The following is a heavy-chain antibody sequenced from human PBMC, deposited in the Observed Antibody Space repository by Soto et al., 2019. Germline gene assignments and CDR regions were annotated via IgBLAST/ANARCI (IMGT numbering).Heavy chain of an antibody. CDR3: ARVKRRYDFWSGYSPYYYYYGMDV. V-gene: IGHV1-18*01. J-gene: IGHJ6*02. Sequence: ASVKVSCKASGGTFSSYAISWVRHSPGQGLEWMGWISAYNGNTNYAQKLQGRVTMTTDTSTSTAYMELRSLRSDDTAVYYCARVKRRYDFWSGYSPYYYYYGMDVWGQGTTVTVSS. D-gene: IGHD3-3*01. CDR1: GGTFSSYA. CDR2: ISAYNGNT.